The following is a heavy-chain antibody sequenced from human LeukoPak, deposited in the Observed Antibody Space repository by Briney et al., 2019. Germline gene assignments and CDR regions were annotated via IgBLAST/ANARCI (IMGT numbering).Heavy chain of an antibody. CDR1: GFTFSDYN. V-gene: IGHV3-21*01. CDR2: ISTSSTYI. D-gene: IGHD3-3*01. Sequence: GGSLRLSCVVSGFTFSDYNMNWVRQAPGKGLEWVASISTSSTYIYYADSMTGRFTISRDNAKNSLYLQMNSLRAEDTAVYYCARHPTIFGVVIDYYYYMDVWGKGTTVTVSS. J-gene: IGHJ6*03. CDR3: ARHPTIFGVVIDYYYYMDV.